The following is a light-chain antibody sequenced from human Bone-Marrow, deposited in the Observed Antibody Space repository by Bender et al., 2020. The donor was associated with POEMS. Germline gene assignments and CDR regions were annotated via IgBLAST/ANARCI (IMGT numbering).Light chain of an antibody. Sequence: QSALTQPASVSGSPGQSITISCTGTSSDIGSYILVSWFQQHPGTAPKLMIYEVNKRPSGVSNRFSGSKSGNTASLTISGLQAEDEADYYCSSYTSSNTLVFGGGTKLTVL. CDR2: EVN. J-gene: IGLJ3*02. CDR1: SSDIGSYIL. CDR3: SSYTSSNTLV. V-gene: IGLV2-14*02.